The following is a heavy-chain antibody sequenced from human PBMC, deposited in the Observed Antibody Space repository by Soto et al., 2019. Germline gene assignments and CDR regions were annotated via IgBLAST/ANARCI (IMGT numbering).Heavy chain of an antibody. V-gene: IGHV1-69*06. CDR2: IIPIFGTA. D-gene: IGHD3-10*01. Sequence: QVQLVQSGAEVKKPGSSVKVSCKASGGTFSSYAISWVRQAPGQGLEWMGGIIPIFGTANYAQKFQGRVTITAYKSTSTAYMELSSLRSEDTAVYYCASGGGTMVRGDRYYYGMDVWGHGTTVTVSS. CDR3: ASGGGTMVRGDRYYYGMDV. CDR1: GGTFSSYA. J-gene: IGHJ6*02.